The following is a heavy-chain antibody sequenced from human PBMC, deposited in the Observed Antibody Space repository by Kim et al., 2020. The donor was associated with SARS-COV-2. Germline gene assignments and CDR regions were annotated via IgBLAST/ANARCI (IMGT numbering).Heavy chain of an antibody. D-gene: IGHD2-8*02. CDR1: GGTFSSYA. CDR3: ASHPTQVGLVVYAPFDY. V-gene: IGHV1-69*13. CDR2: IIPIFGTA. Sequence: SVKVSCKASGGTFSSYAISWVRQAPGQGLEWMGGIIPIFGTANYAQKFQGRVTITADESTSTAYMELSSLRSEDTAVYYCASHPTQVGLVVYAPFDYWGQGTLVTVSS. J-gene: IGHJ4*02.